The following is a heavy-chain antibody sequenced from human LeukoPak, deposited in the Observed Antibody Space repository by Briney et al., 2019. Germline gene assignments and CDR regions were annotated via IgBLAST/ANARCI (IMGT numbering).Heavy chain of an antibody. CDR3: ARQQRPPYYYHGMDV. J-gene: IGHJ6*02. CDR1: GYSFTTYW. V-gene: IGHV5-51*01. Sequence: GESLKISCKGSGYSFTTYWIGWVRPMPGKGLEWMGIIYPADSDTRYSPSFQGQVTISADKSISTAYLQWSSLKASDTAMYYCARQQRPPYYYHGMDVWGQGTTVTVSS. CDR2: IYPADSDT.